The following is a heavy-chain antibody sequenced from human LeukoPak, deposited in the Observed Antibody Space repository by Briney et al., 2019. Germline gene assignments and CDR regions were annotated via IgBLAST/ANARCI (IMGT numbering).Heavy chain of an antibody. V-gene: IGHV1-18*01. Sequence: ASVKVSCKASGYTFTSYGISWVRQAPGQGLEWMGWISAYNGNTNYAQKLQGRVTMTTDTSTSTAYMELRSLRSDDTAVYYCARLRHYYDSSGPTPERMYYFDYWGQGTLVAVSS. CDR1: GYTFTSYG. CDR3: ARLRHYYDSSGPTPERMYYFDY. J-gene: IGHJ4*02. CDR2: ISAYNGNT. D-gene: IGHD3-22*01.